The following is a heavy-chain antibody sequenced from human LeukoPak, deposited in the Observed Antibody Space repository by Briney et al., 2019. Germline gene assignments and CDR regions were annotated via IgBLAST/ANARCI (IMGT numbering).Heavy chain of an antibody. Sequence: GESLKISCKGSGYSFTRHWIGWVRQMPEKGLEWMGIVYPGDSDTRYSPSFQGQVTISADKSITTAYLQWDNLKASDTAMYYCAKSYSSSSDYFDYWGQGTLVTVSS. CDR2: VYPGDSDT. J-gene: IGHJ4*02. V-gene: IGHV5-51*01. D-gene: IGHD6-6*01. CDR3: AKSYSSSSDYFDY. CDR1: GYSFTRHW.